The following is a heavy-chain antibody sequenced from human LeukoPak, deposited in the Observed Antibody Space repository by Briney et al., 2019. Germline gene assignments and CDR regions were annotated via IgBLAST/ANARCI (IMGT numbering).Heavy chain of an antibody. CDR1: GGSFSGYY. J-gene: IGHJ2*01. CDR2: INHSGST. CDR3: ASLPRRMVRGVIKYWYFDL. V-gene: IGHV4-34*01. D-gene: IGHD3-10*01. Sequence: PSETLSLTCAVYGGSFSGYYWSWIRQPPGKGLEWIGEINHSGSTNYNPSLKSRVTISVDTSKNQFSLKLSSVTAADTAVYYCASLPRRMVRGVIKYWYFDLWAVAPWSLSPQ.